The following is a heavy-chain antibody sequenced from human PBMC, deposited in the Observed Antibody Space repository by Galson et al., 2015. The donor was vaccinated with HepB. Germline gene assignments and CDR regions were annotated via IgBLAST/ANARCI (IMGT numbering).Heavy chain of an antibody. J-gene: IGHJ4*02. V-gene: IGHV3-21*01. Sequence: SLRLSCAASGFTVSSNYMSWVRQAPGKGLEWVSSISSSSSYIYYADSVKGRFTISRDNAKNSLYLQMNSLRAEDTAVYYCARADSSGWYTVDYWGQGTLVTVSS. CDR3: ARADSSGWYTVDY. CDR2: ISSSSSYI. D-gene: IGHD6-19*01. CDR1: GFTVSSNY.